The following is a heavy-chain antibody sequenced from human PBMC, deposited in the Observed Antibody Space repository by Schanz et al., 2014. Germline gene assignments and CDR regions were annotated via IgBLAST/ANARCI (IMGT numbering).Heavy chain of an antibody. J-gene: IGHJ4*02. Sequence: AQLVESGGGVAQPGGSLKLSCSASGFTFRNYALSWVRQAPGKGLAWVSAISGSGGSTYYVDSVKGRFIISRDNSKNTVYLQMNSLRAEDTAVYYCARDPGGTKTHGLWGQGTLVTVSS. CDR2: ISGSGGST. CDR3: ARDPGGTKTHGL. V-gene: IGHV3-23*04. CDR1: GFTFRNYA. D-gene: IGHD2-15*01.